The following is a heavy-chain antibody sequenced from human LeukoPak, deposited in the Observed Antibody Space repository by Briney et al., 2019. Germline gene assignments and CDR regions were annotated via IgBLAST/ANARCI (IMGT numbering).Heavy chain of an antibody. CDR2: ISGSGGST. V-gene: IGHV3-23*01. CDR1: GFTFSSYA. Sequence: PGGSLRLSCAASGFTFSSYATSWVRQAPGKGLEWVSGISGSGGSTYYADSVRGRFTISRDNSKNTLFLQMNSLRAEDTAIYYCAKGPAGTTFYFDFWGQGTLVTVSS. CDR3: AKGPAGTTFYFDF. D-gene: IGHD1-7*01. J-gene: IGHJ4*02.